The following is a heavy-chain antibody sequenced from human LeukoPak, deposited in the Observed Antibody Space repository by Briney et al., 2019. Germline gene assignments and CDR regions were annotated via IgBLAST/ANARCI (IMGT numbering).Heavy chain of an antibody. CDR3: ARDSAYAFGI. J-gene: IGHJ3*02. CDR1: GFTFSSYS. Sequence: GGSLRLSCAASGFTFSSYSMNWVRQAPGKGLEWVSYIISTADAVYYADSVKGRFTISRDNAKNSLYLRMNSLRAEDTAVYYCARDSAYAFGIWGQGTMVTVSS. V-gene: IGHV3-48*01. CDR2: IISTADAV.